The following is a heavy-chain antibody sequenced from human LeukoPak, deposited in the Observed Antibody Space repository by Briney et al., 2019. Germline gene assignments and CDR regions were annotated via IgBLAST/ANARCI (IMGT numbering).Heavy chain of an antibody. Sequence: PGGSLRLSCAASGFTFSSYSMNWVRQAPGKGLEWVSSISSSSSYIYYADSVKGRFTISRDDSKSIVYLQMTSLRAEDTGVYYCFDYNADNSWDYWGQGTLVTVSS. J-gene: IGHJ4*02. V-gene: IGHV3-21*03. CDR3: FDYNADNSWDY. D-gene: IGHD4-23*01. CDR1: GFTFSSYS. CDR2: ISSSSSYI.